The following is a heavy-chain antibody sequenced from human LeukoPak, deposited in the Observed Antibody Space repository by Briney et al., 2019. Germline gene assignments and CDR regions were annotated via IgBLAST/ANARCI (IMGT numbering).Heavy chain of an antibody. Sequence: GGSLRLSCVVSGFTVSNNYMSWVRQAPGKGLEWVASIKHDGSEKYYVDSVRGRFTISRDNTMNSLYLQMSSLRAEDTAVYYCATDRGWRTSGYYLYYFEYWGQGTLVTYSS. CDR1: GFTVSNNY. CDR3: ATDRGWRTSGYYLYYFEY. V-gene: IGHV3-7*01. CDR2: IKHDGSEK. D-gene: IGHD3-3*01. J-gene: IGHJ4*02.